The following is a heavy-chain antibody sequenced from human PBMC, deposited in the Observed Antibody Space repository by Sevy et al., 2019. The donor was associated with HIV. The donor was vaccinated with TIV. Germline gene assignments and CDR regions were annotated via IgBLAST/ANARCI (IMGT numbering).Heavy chain of an antibody. J-gene: IGHJ6*02. D-gene: IGHD3-10*01. CDR2: ISWNSGSI. V-gene: IGHV3-9*01. Sequence: GGSLRLSCAASGFTFDDYAMHWVRQAPGKGLEWVSGISWNSGSIGYADSVKGRFTSSRDNAKNSLYLQMNSLRAEDTALYYCAKVPGRGYYYYGMDVWGQGTTVTVSS. CDR1: GFTFDDYA. CDR3: AKVPGRGYYYYGMDV.